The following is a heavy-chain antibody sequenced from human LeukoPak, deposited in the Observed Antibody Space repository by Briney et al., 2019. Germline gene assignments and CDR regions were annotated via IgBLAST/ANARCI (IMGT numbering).Heavy chain of an antibody. CDR3: AKGGSGWYADY. CDR1: GLTFSSYG. CDR2: ISNDGSKE. D-gene: IGHD6-19*01. J-gene: IGHJ4*02. V-gene: IGHV3-30*18. Sequence: GRSLRLSCAASGLTFSSYGMYWVRHAPGKGLEWVAVISNDGSKEYYGDSVKGRFTISRDNSKNTLYLQMNSLRAEDTAVYYCAKGGSGWYADYWGQGILVIVSS.